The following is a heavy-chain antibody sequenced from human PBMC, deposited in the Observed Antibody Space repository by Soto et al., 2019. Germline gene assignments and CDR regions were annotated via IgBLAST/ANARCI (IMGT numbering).Heavy chain of an antibody. Sequence: SETLSLTCTVSGGSISSSSYYWGWIRQPPGKGLEWIGSIYYSGSTYYNPSLKSRVTISVDTSKNQFSLKLSSVTAADTAVYYCARQQXYYDFWSGYYIGRWFDPWGQGTLVTVSS. J-gene: IGHJ5*02. CDR1: GGSISSSSYY. CDR3: ARQQXYYDFWSGYYIGRWFDP. CDR2: IYYSGST. D-gene: IGHD3-3*01. V-gene: IGHV4-39*01.